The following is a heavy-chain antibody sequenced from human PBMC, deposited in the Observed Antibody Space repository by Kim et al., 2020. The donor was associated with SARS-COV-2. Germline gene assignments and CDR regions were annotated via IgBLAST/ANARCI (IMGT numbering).Heavy chain of an antibody. CDR1: GYTFTGYY. CDR3: AAIPDCSSTSCPIR. CDR2: INPNSGGT. Sequence: ASVKVSCKASGYTFTGYYMHWVRQAPGQGLEWMGRINPNSGGTNYAQKFQGRVTMTRDTSISTAYMELSRLRSDDTAVYYCAAIPDCSSTSCPIRWGQGTLVTVSS. V-gene: IGHV1-2*06. D-gene: IGHD2-2*01. J-gene: IGHJ4*02.